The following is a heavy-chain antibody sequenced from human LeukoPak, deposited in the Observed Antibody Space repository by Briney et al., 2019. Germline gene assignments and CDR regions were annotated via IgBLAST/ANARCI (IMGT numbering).Heavy chain of an antibody. V-gene: IGHV3-11*01. Sequence: GGSLRLSCAAYGFTFSDYLMSWVRQAPGEGLEWVSYIGPSGTTLYYADSVKGRFTISRDDAKNSLYLQLSSLRAEDTAVYYCARASYNWNWGQGTLVTVSS. CDR2: IGPSGTTL. D-gene: IGHD1-20*01. CDR3: ARASYNWN. CDR1: GFTFSDYL. J-gene: IGHJ4*02.